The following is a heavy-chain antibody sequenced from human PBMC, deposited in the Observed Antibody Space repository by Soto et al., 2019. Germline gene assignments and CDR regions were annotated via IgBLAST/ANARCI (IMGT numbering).Heavy chain of an antibody. Sequence: ASVKVSCKASGYTFTYYFIHWVRQAPGQGLEWMGIINPSGGSTTYAQKFQGRVTMTRDTSTSTLYMELSSLRSEDTAVYYCARVGGYYYDSSGYYLFDYWGQGTLVTVSS. CDR2: INPSGGST. D-gene: IGHD3-22*01. CDR1: GYTFTYYF. CDR3: ARVGGYYYDSSGYYLFDY. J-gene: IGHJ4*02. V-gene: IGHV1-46*01.